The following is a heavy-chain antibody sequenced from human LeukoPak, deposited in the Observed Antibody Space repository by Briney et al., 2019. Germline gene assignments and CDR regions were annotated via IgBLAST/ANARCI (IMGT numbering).Heavy chain of an antibody. Sequence: SQTLSLTCAVSGGSISSGGYSWSWIRQPPGKGLEWIGYIYHSGSTYYNPSLKSRVTISVDGSKNQFSLKLSSVTAADTAVYYCARVSKFGDFDYWGQGTLVTVSS. J-gene: IGHJ4*02. D-gene: IGHD3-10*01. CDR1: GGSISSGGYS. V-gene: IGHV4-30-2*01. CDR2: IYHSGST. CDR3: ARVSKFGDFDY.